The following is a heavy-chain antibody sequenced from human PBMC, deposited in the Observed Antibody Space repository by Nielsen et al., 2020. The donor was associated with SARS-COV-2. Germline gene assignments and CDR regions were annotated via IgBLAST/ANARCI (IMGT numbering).Heavy chain of an antibody. CDR1: GFTLTSYR. D-gene: IGHD6-13*01. Sequence: GESLKISCAVSGFTLTSYRMNWVRQAPGKGLEWVSAFSGRGGTHYADFVKGRFTTSTDKSRTTLYLQMTSLRAEDTAIYYCARSTPYGTTWYGALDSWGQGTLVSVS. V-gene: IGHV3-23*01. J-gene: IGHJ4*02. CDR3: ARSTPYGTTWYGALDS. CDR2: FSGRGGT.